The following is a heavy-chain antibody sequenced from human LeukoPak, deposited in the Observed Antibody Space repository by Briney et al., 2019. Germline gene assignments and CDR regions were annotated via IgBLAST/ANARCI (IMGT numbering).Heavy chain of an antibody. D-gene: IGHD5-12*01. CDR2: ISYDGSNK. CDR1: GFTFSSYG. J-gene: IGHJ4*02. CDR3: AKVPSPTTGYSGYDYYFDY. V-gene: IGHV3-30*18. Sequence: PGGSLRLSCAASGFTFSSYGMHWVRQAPGKGLEWVAVISYDGSNKYYADSVKGRFTISRDNSKNTLYLQMNSLRAEDTAVYYCAKVPSPTTGYSGYDYYFDYWGQGTLVTVSS.